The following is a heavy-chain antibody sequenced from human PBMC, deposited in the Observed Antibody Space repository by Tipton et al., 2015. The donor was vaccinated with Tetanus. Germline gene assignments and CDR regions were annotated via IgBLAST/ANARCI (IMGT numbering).Heavy chain of an antibody. J-gene: IGHJ4*02. Sequence: QVQLVQSGAEMKKPGASVKVSCKASGYTFSNYGITWVRQAPGQGLEWMGWVSPYNGDTFFAQNVQGRVTMTTDTSTSTAYMELRTLRSDDTAVYYCARARWQSGGPYYFDYWGQGIMVTVSS. CDR2: VSPYNGDT. CDR1: GYTFSNYG. CDR3: ARARWQSGGPYYFDY. D-gene: IGHD1-26*01. V-gene: IGHV1-18*01.